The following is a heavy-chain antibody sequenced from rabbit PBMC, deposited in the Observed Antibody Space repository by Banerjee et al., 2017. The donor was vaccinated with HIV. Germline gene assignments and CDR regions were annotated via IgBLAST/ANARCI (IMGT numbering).Heavy chain of an antibody. V-gene: IGHV1S47*01. D-gene: IGHD1-1*01. J-gene: IGHJ4*01. CDR2: IDVGDGNT. Sequence: PPGKGPEWISCIDVGDGNTDYASWVNGRFTIASDNAQNTVDLQMTSLTGADTATYFCGRPSSGLYSPFTLWGQGTLVTVS. CDR3: GRPSSGLYSPFTL.